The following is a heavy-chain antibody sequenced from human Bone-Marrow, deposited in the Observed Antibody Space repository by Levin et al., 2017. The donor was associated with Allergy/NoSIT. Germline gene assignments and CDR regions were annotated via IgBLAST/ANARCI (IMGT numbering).Heavy chain of an antibody. V-gene: IGHV1-69*06. J-gene: IGHJ4*02. CDR1: GVIFSSYA. Sequence: ALVKVSCKASGVIFSSYAITWVRQAPGQGLEWMGGISPIFGTANYAQKFQGRVTITADKSTTTAYMELSSLRSEDTAVYYCATEGPLYCSSTTCPGGYFDYWGQGTLVTVSS. D-gene: IGHD2-2*01. CDR3: ATEGPLYCSSTTCPGGYFDY. CDR2: ISPIFGTA.